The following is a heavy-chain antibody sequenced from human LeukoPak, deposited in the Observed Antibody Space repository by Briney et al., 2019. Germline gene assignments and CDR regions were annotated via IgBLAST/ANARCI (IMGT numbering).Heavy chain of an antibody. CDR2: ISSSGSPR. J-gene: IGHJ4*02. CDR1: GFIFSSYE. D-gene: IGHD6-19*01. Sequence: PGGSLRLSCAASGFIFSSYEMNWVRQAPGKGLEWVSYISSSGSPRHYADSVKGRFTISRDNAKNSLYLQMNSLKASDTAMYYCARRAPYSSGWYSDFWGQGTLVTVSS. V-gene: IGHV3-48*03. CDR3: ARRAPYSSGWYSDF.